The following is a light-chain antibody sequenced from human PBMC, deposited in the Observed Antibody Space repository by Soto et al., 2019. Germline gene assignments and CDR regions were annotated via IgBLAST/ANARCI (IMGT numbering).Light chain of an antibody. J-gene: IGKJ3*01. CDR3: QVYGESVFT. CDR1: QRVSSFS. V-gene: IGKV3-20*01. Sequence: EVVLTQSPGTLSLSPGQRATLSCRASQRVSSFSFAWYQQRPGQAPRVLIYGASDRATGIPDRFSGSGSGTDFSLTISRLEPEDSAVYYCQVYGESVFTFGPGTKVDLK. CDR2: GAS.